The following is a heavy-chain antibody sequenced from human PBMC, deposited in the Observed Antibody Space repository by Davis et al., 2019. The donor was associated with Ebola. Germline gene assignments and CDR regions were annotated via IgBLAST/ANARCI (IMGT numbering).Heavy chain of an antibody. D-gene: IGHD4-11*01. CDR2: ITPFNGNT. CDR1: GYTFTYRY. V-gene: IGHV1-45*02. CDR3: ARRVTRSYWYFDL. J-gene: IGHJ2*01. Sequence: AASVKVSCKASGYTFTYRYLHWVRQAPGQALEWMGWITPFNGNTNYAQKFQDRVTITRDRSMSTAYMELSSLRSEDTAMYYCARRVTRSYWYFDLWGRGTLVTVSS.